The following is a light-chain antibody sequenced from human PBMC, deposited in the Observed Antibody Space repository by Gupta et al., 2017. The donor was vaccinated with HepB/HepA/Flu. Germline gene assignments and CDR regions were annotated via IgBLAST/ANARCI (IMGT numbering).Light chain of an antibody. J-gene: IGLJ2*01. V-gene: IGLV1-44*01. CDR1: SSNLGSHT. CDR3: AAWDDSRNGVV. Sequence: QSSLSPPPSPSATPRPMVTISCSGSSSNLGSHTVYWYQQLPGTAPKLLIYSNNQRPSRVPDRSSGSTSGTSAALAISGRQPEDEADYYCAAWDDSRNGVVFGGGTKLTVL. CDR2: SNN.